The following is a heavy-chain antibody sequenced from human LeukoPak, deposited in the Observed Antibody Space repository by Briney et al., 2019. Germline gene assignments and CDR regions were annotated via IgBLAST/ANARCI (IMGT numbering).Heavy chain of an antibody. J-gene: IGHJ4*02. CDR1: GGTFSSYA. V-gene: IGHV1-69*13. D-gene: IGHD2-15*01. CDR3: AREIPALLAFDY. CDR2: IIPIFGTA. Sequence: SVKVSCKASGGTFSSYAISWVRQAPGQGLEWMGGIIPIFGTANYAQKFQGRVTITADESTSTAYMELSSLRSDDTAVYYCAREIPALLAFDYWGQGTLVTVSS.